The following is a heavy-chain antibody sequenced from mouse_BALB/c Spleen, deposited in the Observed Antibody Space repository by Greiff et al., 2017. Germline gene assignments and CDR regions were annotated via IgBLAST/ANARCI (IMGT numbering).Heavy chain of an antibody. J-gene: IGHJ1*01. CDR3: ARSIYYGNWYFDV. CDR1: GYTFTSYY. V-gene: IGHV1S56*01. CDR2: IYPGNVNT. D-gene: IGHD2-1*01. Sequence: QVQLQQSGPELVKPGASVRISCKASGYTFTSYYIHWVKQRPGQGLEWIGWIYPGNVNTKYNEKFKGKATLTADKSSSTAYMQLSSLTSEDSAVYFCARSIYYGNWYFDVWGAGTTVTVSS.